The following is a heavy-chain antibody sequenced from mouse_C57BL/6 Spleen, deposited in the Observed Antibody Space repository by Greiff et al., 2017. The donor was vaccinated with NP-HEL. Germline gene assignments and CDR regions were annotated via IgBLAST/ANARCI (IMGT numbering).Heavy chain of an antibody. CDR2: ISYSGST. CDR3: ARGEGYGNYEAWFAY. D-gene: IGHD2-1*01. J-gene: IGHJ3*01. V-gene: IGHV3-1*01. Sequence: EVQLQESGPGMVKPSQSLSLTCTVTGYSITSGYDWHWIRHFPGNKLEWMGYISYSGSTNYNPSLKSRISITHDTSKNHFFLKLNSVTTEDTATYYCARGEGYGNYEAWFAYWGQGTLVTVSA. CDR1: GYSITSGYD.